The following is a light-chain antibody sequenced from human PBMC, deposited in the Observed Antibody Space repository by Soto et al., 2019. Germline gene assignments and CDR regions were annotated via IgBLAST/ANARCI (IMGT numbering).Light chain of an antibody. V-gene: IGLV2-14*01. J-gene: IGLJ2*01. CDR3: SSYTDIALDVV. CDR1: SSDIGDYDY. CDR2: DVT. Sequence: QSALTQPASVSGSPGQSITISCTRTSSDIGDYDYVSWYQHLPGQAPKLLIFDVTHRPSGVSDRFSGSKSGNTASLTISGVRPEDEADYYCSSYTDIALDVVFGGGTKLTVL.